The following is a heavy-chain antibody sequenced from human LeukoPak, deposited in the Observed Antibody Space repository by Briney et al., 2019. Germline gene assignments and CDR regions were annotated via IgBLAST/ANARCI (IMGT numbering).Heavy chain of an antibody. CDR1: GGSISSTTYY. J-gene: IGHJ3*02. D-gene: IGHD6-6*01. CDR2: IYYSGTT. V-gene: IGHV4-39*01. Sequence: PSETLSLTCTVSGGSISSTTYYWGWIRQPPGKGLEWIGNIYYSGTTHYNPSLKSRVAISVDTSKYQFSLKLSSVTAADTAVYFCARLVSPSYFDIWGQGTMVTVSS. CDR3: ARLVSPSYFDI.